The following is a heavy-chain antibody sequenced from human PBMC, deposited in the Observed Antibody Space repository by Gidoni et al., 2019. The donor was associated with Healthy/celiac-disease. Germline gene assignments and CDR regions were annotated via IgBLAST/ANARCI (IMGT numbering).Heavy chain of an antibody. D-gene: IGHD4-4*01. CDR1: GFTFSCYA. Sequence: EVQLLESGGGLVQPGGSLRLSCAASGFTFSCYAMSWVRQAPGKGLEWVSAISGSGGSTYYADSVKGRFTISRDNSKNTLYLQMNSLRAEDTAVYYCAKDLRLGVTTPVNNWFDPWGQGTLVTVSS. V-gene: IGHV3-23*01. CDR2: ISGSGGST. J-gene: IGHJ5*02. CDR3: AKDLRLGVTTPVNNWFDP.